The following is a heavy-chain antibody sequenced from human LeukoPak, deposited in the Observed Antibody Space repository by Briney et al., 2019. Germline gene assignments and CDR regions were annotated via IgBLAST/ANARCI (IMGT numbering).Heavy chain of an antibody. Sequence: PSETLSLTCTVSGGSISSSSYYWGWLRQAPGKGLEWIGSIYYSGSTYHNPSLKSRVTISVYTSKNQFSLKLSSVTAADTAVYYCARGSPELVVVPAAIWPNYYYYYMDVWGKGTTVTVSS. CDR3: ARGSPELVVVPAAIWPNYYYYYMDV. J-gene: IGHJ6*03. V-gene: IGHV4-39*07. CDR2: IYYSGST. D-gene: IGHD2-2*01. CDR1: GGSISSSSYY.